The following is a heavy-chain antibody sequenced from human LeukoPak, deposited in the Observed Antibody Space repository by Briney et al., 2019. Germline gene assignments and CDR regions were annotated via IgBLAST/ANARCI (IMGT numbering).Heavy chain of an antibody. CDR1: GGSISSYY. D-gene: IGHD6-19*01. V-gene: IGHV4-59*01. Sequence: SETLSLTCTVSGGSISSYYWSWIRQPPGKGLEWIGYIYYSGRTNYNPSLKRRVTISVDTPKNQVSLKLGSVTAADTVVYYWARGTAPGIAVPRSAFDIWGQGTMVTVSS. J-gene: IGHJ3*02. CDR2: IYYSGRT. CDR3: ARGTAPGIAVPRSAFDI.